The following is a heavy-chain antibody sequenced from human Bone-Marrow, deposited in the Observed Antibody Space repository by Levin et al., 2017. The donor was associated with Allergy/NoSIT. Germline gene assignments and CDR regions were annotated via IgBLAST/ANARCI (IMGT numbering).Heavy chain of an antibody. J-gene: IGHJ6*03. Sequence: PGGSLRLSCAASGFTFSSYGMHWVRQAPGKGLEWVAVISYDGSNKYYADSVKGRFTISRDNSKNTLYLQMNSLRAEDTAVYYCARSPRITIFGVVDLYYCDYMDVWGKGTTVTVS. CDR2: ISYDGSNK. CDR1: GFTFSSYG. D-gene: IGHD3-3*01. CDR3: ARSPRITIFGVVDLYYCDYMDV. V-gene: IGHV3-30*03.